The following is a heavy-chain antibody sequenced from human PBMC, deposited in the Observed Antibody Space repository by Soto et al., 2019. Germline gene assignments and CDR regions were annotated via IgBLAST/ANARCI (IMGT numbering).Heavy chain of an antibody. Sequence: QVQLVESGGGVVQPGRSLRLSCAASGFTFSSYGMHWVRQAPGKGLEWVAVISYDGSNKYYADSVKGRFTISRDNSKNTLYLQMNSLRAEDTAVYYCAKEAMATASYWGQGTLVTVSS. V-gene: IGHV3-30*18. D-gene: IGHD5-18*01. CDR2: ISYDGSNK. J-gene: IGHJ4*02. CDR3: AKEAMATASY. CDR1: GFTFSSYG.